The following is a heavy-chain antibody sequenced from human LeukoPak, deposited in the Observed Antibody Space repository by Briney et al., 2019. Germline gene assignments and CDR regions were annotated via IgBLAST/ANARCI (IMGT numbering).Heavy chain of an antibody. CDR3: TTVDIVVVPALDY. V-gene: IGHV3-15*01. Sequence: GFLRLSCAASGFTFSNAWMSWVRQAPGKGLEWVGRIKSKTDGGTTDYAAPVKGRFTISRDDSKNTLYLQMNSLKTEDTAVYYCTTVDIVVVPALDYWGQGTLVTVSS. D-gene: IGHD2-2*03. J-gene: IGHJ4*02. CDR2: IKSKTDGGTT. CDR1: GFTFSNAW.